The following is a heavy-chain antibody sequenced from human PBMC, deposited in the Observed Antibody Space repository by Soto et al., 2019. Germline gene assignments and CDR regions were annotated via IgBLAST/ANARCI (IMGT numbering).Heavy chain of an antibody. V-gene: IGHV3-11*01. CDR3: ARTVGAGPVGFFNL. CDR1: GFTFSDHY. J-gene: IGHJ2*01. D-gene: IGHD1-26*01. Sequence: QEQLVESGGGLVKPGGSLRVSCAASGFTFSDHYMSWIRQAPGKGLECVSYIGKTGSPIFYGNSVKGRFTISRDNAKNSLYLQMNSLRDDDTAVYYCARTVGAGPVGFFNLWGRGTLVTVSS. CDR2: IGKTGSPI.